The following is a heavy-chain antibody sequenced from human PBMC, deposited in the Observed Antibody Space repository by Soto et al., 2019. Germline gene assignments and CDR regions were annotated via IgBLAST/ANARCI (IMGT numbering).Heavy chain of an antibody. V-gene: IGHV2-5*01. CDR3: AHTPDYFSNLFMDV. Sequence: GSGPTLVNPTQTLTLTCTLSGFSLTKTGVTVDWIRQPPGKALEWLALIYWNGDKVYNTSLKTRLTITRDTSKNQVVLTMTNVDPADTATYFCAHTPDYFSNLFMDVWGQGTTVTVSS. CDR1: GFSLTKTGVT. J-gene: IGHJ6*02. D-gene: IGHD4-4*01. CDR2: IYWNGDK.